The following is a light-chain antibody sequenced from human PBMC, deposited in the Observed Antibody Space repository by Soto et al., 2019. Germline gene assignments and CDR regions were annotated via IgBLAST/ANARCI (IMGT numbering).Light chain of an antibody. CDR2: WAS. V-gene: IGKV4-1*01. CDR3: QQHYTTPHT. Sequence: DIVMTQSPESLAVSLGERATINGKSSQSLFSTSNTKSLLTWYQKKPGHPPKVLIYWASTRESGVPDRFSGSGSGTDFTLTISGLQAEDVAVYYCQQHYTTPHTFGRGTKVDIK. CDR1: QSLFSTSNTKSL. J-gene: IGKJ2*01.